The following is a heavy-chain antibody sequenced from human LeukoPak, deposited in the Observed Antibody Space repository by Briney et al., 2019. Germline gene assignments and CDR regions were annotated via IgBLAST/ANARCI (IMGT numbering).Heavy chain of an antibody. J-gene: IGHJ4*02. CDR3: ARDWFESGWHLDY. D-gene: IGHD6-19*01. CDR2: ISGDGGST. CDR1: GFTFDDYA. Sequence: PGGSLRLSCAASGFTFDDYAMHWVRQAPGKGLEWVSLISGDGGSTYYADSVKGRFTISRDNFKNSLFLDMASLGPEDTAVYYCARDWFESGWHLDYWGQGALVTVSS. V-gene: IGHV3-43*02.